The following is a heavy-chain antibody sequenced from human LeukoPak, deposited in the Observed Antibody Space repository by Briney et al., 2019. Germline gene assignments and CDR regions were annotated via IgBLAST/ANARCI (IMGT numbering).Heavy chain of an antibody. CDR1: GFTFSGSA. J-gene: IGHJ6*02. CDR3: TGQRSGYGMDV. D-gene: IGHD3-10*01. CDR2: IRSKANSYAT. V-gene: IGHV3-73*01. Sequence: GGSLKLSCAASGFTFSGSAMHWVRQASGKGLEWVGRIRSKANSYATAYAASVKGRFTISRDDSKNTAYLQMNSLKTEDTAVYYCTGQRSGYGMDVWGQGTTVTVSS.